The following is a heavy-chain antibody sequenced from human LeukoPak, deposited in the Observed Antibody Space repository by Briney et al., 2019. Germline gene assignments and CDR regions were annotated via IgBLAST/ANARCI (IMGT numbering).Heavy chain of an antibody. CDR2: INPNSGGT. CDR3: ARDFVRYYDSSGYYYGY. CDR1: GYTFTGYY. Sequence: AASVKVSCKASGYTFTGYYMHWERQAPGQGLEWMGWINPNSGGTNYAQKFQGRVTMTRDTSISTAYMELSRLRSDDTAVYYCARDFVRYYDSSGYYYGYWGQGTLVTVSS. J-gene: IGHJ4*02. D-gene: IGHD3-22*01. V-gene: IGHV1-2*02.